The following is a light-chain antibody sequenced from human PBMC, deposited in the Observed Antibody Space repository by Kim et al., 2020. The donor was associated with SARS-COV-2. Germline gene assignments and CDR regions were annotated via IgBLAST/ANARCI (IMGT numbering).Light chain of an antibody. J-gene: IGKJ2*01. CDR2: GAS. CDR3: QQYGSSPFT. Sequence: LLPGESATLACRASQSVNNNYLGWYQQKPAQPPRLLIYGASSRAIGIPDRVSGSGSGTDFTITISRLEPEDFAVYHCQQYGSSPFTFGQGTKLEI. CDR1: QSVNNNY. V-gene: IGKV3-20*01.